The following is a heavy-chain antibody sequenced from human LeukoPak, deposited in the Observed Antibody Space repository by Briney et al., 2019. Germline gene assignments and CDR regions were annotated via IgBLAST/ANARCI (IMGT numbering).Heavy chain of an antibody. J-gene: IGHJ4*02. D-gene: IGHD6-19*01. Sequence: GGSLRLSCAASGFTFSSFEMSWVRQAPGKGLEWVSAISGSGGSAYYADSVKGRFTISRDNSRNSLSLQMNSLRTEDTALYYCAKTGYSSGWYRIWDYWGQGTLVTVSS. V-gene: IGHV3-23*01. CDR2: ISGSGGSA. CDR3: AKTGYSSGWYRIWDY. CDR1: GFTFSSFE.